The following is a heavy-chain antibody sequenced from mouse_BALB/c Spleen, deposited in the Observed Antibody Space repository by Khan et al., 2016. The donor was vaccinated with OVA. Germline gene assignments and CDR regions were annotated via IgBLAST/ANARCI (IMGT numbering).Heavy chain of an antibody. CDR2: LYPGGYFT. J-gene: IGHJ1*01. V-gene: IGHV1-63*01. CDR1: GYTFTNYW. D-gene: IGHD3-2*02. CDR3: AREATWYLEV. Sequence: QVQLQQSGGEVVWPGTSVKISCKASGYTFTNYWLGWVRQRPGHGLEWLGDLYPGGYFTNYTAQFKDKATLNVDTTSTTANMNFSRMKSEDSAVYFCAREATWYLEVRGGGNTLTVSS.